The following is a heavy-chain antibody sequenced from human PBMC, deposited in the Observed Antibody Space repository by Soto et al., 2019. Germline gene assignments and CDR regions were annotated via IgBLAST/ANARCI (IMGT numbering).Heavy chain of an antibody. D-gene: IGHD2-8*01. CDR2: MWSNGNK. Sequence: QVQLVESGGGVVQPGRSLTLSCAASGFSFSTYGMHWIRQAPGKGLEWVAVMWSNGNKNYADSVKGRFTISRDTSQNILFLQMDSLRAEDTAVYYCARDSLGVPTDFDYLGQGTLVTVSS. CDR1: GFSFSTYG. CDR3: ARDSLGVPTDFDY. J-gene: IGHJ4*02. V-gene: IGHV3-33*01.